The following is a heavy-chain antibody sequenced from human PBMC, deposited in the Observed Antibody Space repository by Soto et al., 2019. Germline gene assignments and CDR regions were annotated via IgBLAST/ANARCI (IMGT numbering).Heavy chain of an antibody. D-gene: IGHD3-3*01. V-gene: IGHV3-23*01. Sequence: HPGGSLRLSCAASGFTFSSYAMSWVRQAPGKGLEWVSAISGSGGSTYYADSVKGRFTISRDNSKNTLYLQMNSLRAEDTAVYYCAKDYYDFWSGCPYCYMDVWGKGTTVTVSS. CDR3: AKDYYDFWSGCPYCYMDV. CDR2: ISGSGGST. CDR1: GFTFSSYA. J-gene: IGHJ6*03.